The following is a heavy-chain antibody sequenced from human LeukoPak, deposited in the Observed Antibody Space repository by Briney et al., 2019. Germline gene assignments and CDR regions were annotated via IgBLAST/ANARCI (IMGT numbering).Heavy chain of an antibody. Sequence: PGGSLRLSCAASGFTVSSNYMSWVRQAPGKGLEWVSSISSSSSYIYYADSVKGRFTISRDNAKNSLYLQMNSLRAEDTAVYYCARASGSYYSQNYFDYWGQGTLVTVSS. CDR3: ARASGSYYSQNYFDY. J-gene: IGHJ4*02. V-gene: IGHV3-21*01. CDR1: GFTVSSNY. D-gene: IGHD1-26*01. CDR2: ISSSSSYI.